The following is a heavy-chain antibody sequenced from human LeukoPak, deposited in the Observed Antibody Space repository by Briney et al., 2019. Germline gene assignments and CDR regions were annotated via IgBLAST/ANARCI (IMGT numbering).Heavy chain of an antibody. J-gene: IGHJ4*02. CDR2: INPNSGGT. CDR1: GYTFTGYY. D-gene: IGHD1-26*01. Sequence: ASVKVSCKASGYTFTGYYMHWVRQAPGQGLEWMGWINPNSGGTNYQGRVTMTRDTSISTAYMELSRLRSDDTAVYYCARDMDSGPDFFDYWGLGTLVTVSS. CDR3: ARDMDSGPDFFDY. V-gene: IGHV1-2*02.